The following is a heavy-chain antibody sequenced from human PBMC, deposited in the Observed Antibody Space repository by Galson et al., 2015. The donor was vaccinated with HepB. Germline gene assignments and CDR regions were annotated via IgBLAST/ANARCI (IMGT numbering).Heavy chain of an antibody. V-gene: IGHV5-10-1*01. J-gene: IGHJ4*02. CDR2: IDPKDSYN. Sequence: QSGAEVKKPGESLTISCKASGYSFTNYWIAWVRQMPGEGLEWMAKIDPKDSYNNRSPSFQGHVTLSSDKSISTAYLQWSSLRASDTAMYYCARWVGDSRFDYWGQGTRVTVSS. D-gene: IGHD2-21*01. CDR1: GYSFTNYW. CDR3: ARWVGDSRFDY.